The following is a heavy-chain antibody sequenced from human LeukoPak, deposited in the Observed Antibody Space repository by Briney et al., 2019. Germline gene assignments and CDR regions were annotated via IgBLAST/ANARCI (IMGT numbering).Heavy chain of an antibody. Sequence: SETLSLTCTVSGYSISSGYYWGWIRQPPGKGLEWIGSIYHSGSTYYNPSLKSRVTISVDTSKNQFSLKLSSVTAADTAVYYCARDLGLRYSSSWYGPNWFDPWGQGTLVTVSS. CDR3: ARDLGLRYSSSWYGPNWFDP. J-gene: IGHJ5*02. D-gene: IGHD6-13*01. CDR1: GYSISSGYY. CDR2: IYHSGST. V-gene: IGHV4-38-2*02.